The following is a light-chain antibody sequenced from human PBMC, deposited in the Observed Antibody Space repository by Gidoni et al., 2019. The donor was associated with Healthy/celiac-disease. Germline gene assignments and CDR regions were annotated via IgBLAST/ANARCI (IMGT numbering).Light chain of an antibody. J-gene: IGKJ5*01. CDR3: QQRSNWPPIT. CDR2: DAS. V-gene: IGKV3-11*01. CDR1: QSVSSY. Sequence: EIVLTQSPATLSLSPGERATLSCRASQSVSSYLAWYQQKPGQAPRLLNYDASSGSGTDFTLTISSLEPEDFAVYCCQQRSNWPPITFGQGTRLEIK.